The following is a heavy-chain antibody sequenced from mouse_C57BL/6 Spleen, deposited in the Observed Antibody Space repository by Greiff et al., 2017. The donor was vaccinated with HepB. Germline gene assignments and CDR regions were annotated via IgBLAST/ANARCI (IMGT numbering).Heavy chain of an antibody. J-gene: IGHJ1*03. V-gene: IGHV5-17*01. Sequence: EVKLMESGGGLVKPGGSLKLSCAASGFTFSDYGMHWVRQAPEKGLEWVAYISSGSSTIYYADTVKGRFTISRDNAKNTLFLQMTSLRSEDTAMYYCATGWDWYFDVWGTGTTVTVSS. D-gene: IGHD3-1*01. CDR2: ISSGSSTI. CDR1: GFTFSDYG. CDR3: ATGWDWYFDV.